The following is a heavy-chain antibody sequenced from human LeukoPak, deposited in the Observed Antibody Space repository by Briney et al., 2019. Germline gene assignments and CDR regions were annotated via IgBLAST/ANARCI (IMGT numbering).Heavy chain of an antibody. J-gene: IGHJ6*03. CDR3: ARAEYSSPGDYYYYYMDV. V-gene: IGHV4-61*02. CDR1: GGSISSSSYY. CDR2: IYTSGST. Sequence: SETLSLTCTVSGGSISSSSYYWSWIRQPAGKGLEWIGRIYTSGSTNYNPSLKSRVTISVDTSKNQFSLKLSSVTAADTAVHYCARAEYSSPGDYYYYYMDVWGKGTTVTVSS. D-gene: IGHD6-6*01.